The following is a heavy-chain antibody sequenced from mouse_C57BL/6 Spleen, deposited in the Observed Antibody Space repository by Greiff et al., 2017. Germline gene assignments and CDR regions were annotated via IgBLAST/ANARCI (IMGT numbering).Heavy chain of an antibody. CDR2: IYPGDGDT. V-gene: IGHV1-80*01. D-gene: IGHD1-1*01. Sequence: VQLQQSGAELVKPGASVKISCKASGYAFSSYWMNWVKQRPGKGLEWIGQIYPGDGDTNYNGKFKGKATLTADKSSSTAYMQLSSLTSEDSAVYFCARSPYCGCSHYWGQGTTLTVSS. CDR3: ARSPYCGCSHY. J-gene: IGHJ2*01. CDR1: GYAFSSYW.